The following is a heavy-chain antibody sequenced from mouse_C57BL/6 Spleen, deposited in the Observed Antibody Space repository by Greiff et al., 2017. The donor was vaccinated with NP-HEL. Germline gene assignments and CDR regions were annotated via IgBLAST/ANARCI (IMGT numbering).Heavy chain of an antibody. CDR1: GYTFTDYY. Sequence: VQLKESGPELVKPGASVKISCKASGYTFTDYYMNWVKQSHGKSLEWIGDINPNNGGTSYNQKFKGKATLTVDKSSSTAYMELRSLTSEDSAVYYCARGSVGYGGAMDYWGQGTSVTVSS. J-gene: IGHJ4*01. CDR3: ARGSVGYGGAMDY. D-gene: IGHD1-1*02. CDR2: INPNNGGT. V-gene: IGHV1-26*01.